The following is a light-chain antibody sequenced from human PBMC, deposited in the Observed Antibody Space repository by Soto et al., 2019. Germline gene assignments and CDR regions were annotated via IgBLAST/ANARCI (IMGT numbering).Light chain of an antibody. CDR3: SSYTSSSTLVV. V-gene: IGLV2-14*01. CDR1: SSDVGGYNY. CDR2: DVS. Sequence: ALTQPASVSGSPGQSITISCTGTSSDVGGYNYVSWYQQHPGKAPKLMIYDVSNRPSGVSNRFSGSKSGNTASLTISGLQAEDDADYYCSSYTSSSTLVVFGGGTKLTVL. J-gene: IGLJ2*01.